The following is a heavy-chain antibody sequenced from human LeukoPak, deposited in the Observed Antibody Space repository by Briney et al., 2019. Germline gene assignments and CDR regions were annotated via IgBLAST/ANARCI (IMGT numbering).Heavy chain of an antibody. V-gene: IGHV3-48*03. CDR2: ISSSGSTI. CDR3: AREIRHLSYYYGSGSYSS. CDR1: GFTFSSYE. J-gene: IGHJ5*02. D-gene: IGHD3-10*01. Sequence: GGSLRLSCAASGFTFSSYEMNWVRQAPGKGLEWVSYISSSGSTIYYADSVKGRFTISRDNARNSLYLQMNSLRAEDTAVYYCAREIRHLSYYYGSGSYSSWGQGTLVTVSS.